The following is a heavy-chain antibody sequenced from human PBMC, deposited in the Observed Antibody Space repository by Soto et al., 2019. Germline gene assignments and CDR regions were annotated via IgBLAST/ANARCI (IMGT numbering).Heavy chain of an antibody. J-gene: IGHJ4*02. Sequence: HPGGSLRLSCAASEFTFSSYGMHWVRQAPGKGLEWVAVISYDGSNKYYADSVKGRFTISRDNSKNTLYLQMNSLRAEDTAVYYGANDSSPLYGEFDEWGQGALVSVTA. CDR3: ANDSSPLYGEFDE. CDR1: EFTFSSYG. CDR2: ISYDGSNK. D-gene: IGHD4-17*01. V-gene: IGHV3-30*18.